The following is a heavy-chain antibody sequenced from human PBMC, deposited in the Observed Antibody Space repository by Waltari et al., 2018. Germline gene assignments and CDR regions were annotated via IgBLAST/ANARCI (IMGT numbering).Heavy chain of an antibody. V-gene: IGHV4-39*01. CDR1: GGSISSSSYY. CDR3: ARRGDGYNFGADY. J-gene: IGHJ4*02. D-gene: IGHD5-12*01. CDR2: IYYSGST. Sequence: QLQLQESGPGLVKPSETLSLTCTVSGGSISSSSYYWGWIRKPPGKGLEWIGSIYYSGSTYYNPSLKSRVTISVDTSKNQFSLKLSSVTAADTAVYYCARRGDGYNFGADYWGQGTLVTVSS.